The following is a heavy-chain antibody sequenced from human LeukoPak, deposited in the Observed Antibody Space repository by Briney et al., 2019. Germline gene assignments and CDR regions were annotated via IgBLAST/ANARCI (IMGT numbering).Heavy chain of an antibody. V-gene: IGHV4-59*01. CDR2: IYYSGST. J-gene: IGHJ6*02. Sequence: SETLPLTCTVSGGSISSYYWSWIRQPPGKGLEWIGYIYYSGSTNYNPSLKSRVTISVDTSKNQFSLKLSSVTAADTAVYYCARAEGDYYGMDVWGQGTTVTVSS. CDR3: ARAEGDYYGMDV. CDR1: GGSISSYY. D-gene: IGHD1-14*01.